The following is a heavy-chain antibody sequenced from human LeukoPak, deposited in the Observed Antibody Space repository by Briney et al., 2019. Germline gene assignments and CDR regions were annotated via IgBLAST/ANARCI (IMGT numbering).Heavy chain of an antibody. D-gene: IGHD1-26*01. CDR2: ISDDGSNK. V-gene: IGHV3-30*04. CDR3: AKDSVSGSFYGYFDY. Sequence: PGRSLRLSCAASGFTFSSYAMHWVRQAPGKGLEWVAVISDDGSNKHYADSVKGRFTISRDNSKNTLSLQMNSLRGEDTAFYYCAKDSVSGSFYGYFDYWGQGTLVTVSS. CDR1: GFTFSSYA. J-gene: IGHJ4*02.